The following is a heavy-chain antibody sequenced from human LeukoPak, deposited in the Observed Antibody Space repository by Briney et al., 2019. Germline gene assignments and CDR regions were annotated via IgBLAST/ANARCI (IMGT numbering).Heavy chain of an antibody. Sequence: PSETLSLTCTVSGGSISSYYWSWIRQPPGKGLERIGYIYYSGSTNYNPSLKSRVTISVDTSKNQFSLKLSSVTAADTAVYYCARHPTYYYDSSGYSRGYFDYWGQGTLVTVSS. D-gene: IGHD3-22*01. CDR1: GGSISSYY. V-gene: IGHV4-59*08. J-gene: IGHJ4*02. CDR3: ARHPTYYYDSSGYSRGYFDY. CDR2: IYYSGST.